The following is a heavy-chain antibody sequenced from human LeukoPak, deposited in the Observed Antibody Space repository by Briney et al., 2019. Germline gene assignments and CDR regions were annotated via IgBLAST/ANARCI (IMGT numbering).Heavy chain of an antibody. J-gene: IGHJ3*02. V-gene: IGHV3-48*01. CDR1: GFNFNGYS. Sequence: GGSLRLSCMGSGFNFNGYSMNWVRQAAGKGLEWVAYISISGAIRYYTDSVRGRFTISRDNAKNSLYLQMSSLRVDDTAVYYCGRLPTLQNQANHTSWDAFDIWGRGTMITVSA. CDR2: ISISGAIR. D-gene: IGHD1-14*01. CDR3: GRLPTLQNQANHTSWDAFDI.